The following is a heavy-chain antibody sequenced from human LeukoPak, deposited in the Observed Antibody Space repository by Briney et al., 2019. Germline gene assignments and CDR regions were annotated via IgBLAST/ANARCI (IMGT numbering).Heavy chain of an antibody. D-gene: IGHD1-26*01. Sequence: PGGSQRLSCAASGFTFSSHWMHWVRQAPGKGLVWVSRINSDGSSTSYADSVKGRFTISRDNAKNTLYLQMNSLRAEDTAVFYCARDLKSFYGMDVWGQGTTVTVSS. V-gene: IGHV3-74*01. J-gene: IGHJ6*02. CDR1: GFTFSSHW. CDR3: ARDLKSFYGMDV. CDR2: INSDGSST.